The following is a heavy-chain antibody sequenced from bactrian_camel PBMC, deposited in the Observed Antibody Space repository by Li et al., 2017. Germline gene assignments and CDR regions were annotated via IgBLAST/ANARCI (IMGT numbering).Heavy chain of an antibody. V-gene: IGHV3S1*01. CDR1: GFAFSSYY. CDR2: ISARATEQ. J-gene: IGHJ4*01. Sequence: HVQLVESGGGLVQPGGSLRLSCAASGFAFSSYYMYWVRQTPGKGYEWVSGISARATEQRYADSVKGRFTISLDNTRNTLFLQMNNLKAEDTAMYYCAADFGVDPPTLPTYWARGPRSPSP. D-gene: IGHD2*01.